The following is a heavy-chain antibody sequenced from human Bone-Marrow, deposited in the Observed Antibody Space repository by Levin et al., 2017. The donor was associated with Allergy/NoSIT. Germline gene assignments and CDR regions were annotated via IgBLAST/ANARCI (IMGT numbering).Heavy chain of an antibody. CDR1: GFSFISYD. CDR3: SGAPATGYYGMDV. Sequence: KISCKASGFSFISYDINWVRQAPGQGLEWMGWVSPKNGDTGYAQKFRGRVAMTTNTSISTAYMELSSLRYEDTALYFCSGAPATGYYGMDVWGQGTTVTVSS. D-gene: IGHD2-15*01. J-gene: IGHJ6*02. CDR2: VSPKNGDT. V-gene: IGHV1-8*01.